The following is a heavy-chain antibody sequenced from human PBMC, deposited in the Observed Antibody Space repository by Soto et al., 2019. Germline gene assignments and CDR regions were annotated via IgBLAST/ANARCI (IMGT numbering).Heavy chain of an antibody. CDR3: ATAPPRNSGSGKGAFDI. V-gene: IGHV1-8*01. Sequence: GASVKVSCKGSGYTFSSYDINWVRQAPGQGLEWMGWVNPDSGNTGYAQKFQGRVTMTRDFFTSTAYMELSSLRSEDTAVYYCATAPPRNSGSGKGAFDIWGQGTMVTVSS. CDR2: VNPDSGNT. D-gene: IGHD1-26*01. J-gene: IGHJ3*02. CDR1: GYTFSSYD.